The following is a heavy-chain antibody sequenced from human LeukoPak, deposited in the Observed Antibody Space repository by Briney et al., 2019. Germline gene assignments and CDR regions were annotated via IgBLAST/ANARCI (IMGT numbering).Heavy chain of an antibody. V-gene: IGHV4-31*03. CDR3: ARSPGIAVAGTARMYYFDY. CDR2: IYYSGST. D-gene: IGHD6-19*01. CDR1: GGSISSGGYY. J-gene: IGHJ4*02. Sequence: SQTLSLTCTVSGGSISSGGYYWSWIRQHPGKGLEWIGYIYYSGSTYYNPSLKSRVTISVDTSKNQFSLKLSSVTAADTAVYYCARSPGIAVAGTARMYYFDYWGQGTLVTVSS.